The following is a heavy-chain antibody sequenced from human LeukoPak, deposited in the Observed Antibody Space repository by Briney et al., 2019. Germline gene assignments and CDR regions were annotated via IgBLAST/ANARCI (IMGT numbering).Heavy chain of an antibody. D-gene: IGHD2-2*01. J-gene: IGHJ4*02. Sequence: VASVKVSCKASGFTFTSSAVQWVRQARGQRLEWIGWIAVGSGNTNYAQKFQERVTITRDMSTSTAYMELSSLRSEDTAVYYCAAEVVGCYLGYCSSTTDFDYWGQGTLVTVSS. V-gene: IGHV1-58*01. CDR3: AAEVVGCYLGYCSSTTDFDY. CDR1: GFTFTSSA. CDR2: IAVGSGNT.